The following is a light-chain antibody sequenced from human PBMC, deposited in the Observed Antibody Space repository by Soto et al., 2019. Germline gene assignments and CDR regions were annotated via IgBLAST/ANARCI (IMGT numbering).Light chain of an antibody. CDR1: QTISSW. Sequence: DIQMTQSPSTLSGSVGDRVTITCRASQTISSWLAWYQQKPGKAPKLLIYKASTLKSGVPSRFSGSGSGTEFTLTISSLQPDHFATYYCQQYYSYPPWTFGQGTKVEIK. V-gene: IGKV1-5*03. CDR3: QQYYSYPPWT. CDR2: KAS. J-gene: IGKJ1*01.